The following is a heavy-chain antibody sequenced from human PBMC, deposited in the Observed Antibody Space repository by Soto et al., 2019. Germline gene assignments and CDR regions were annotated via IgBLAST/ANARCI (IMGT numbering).Heavy chain of an antibody. CDR2: INAGNGNT. D-gene: IGHD4-17*01. CDR3: ARDHDYGGKTPLWFDP. J-gene: IGHJ5*02. CDR1: GYTFTSYA. V-gene: IGHV1-3*01. Sequence: SGKVSFKASGYTFTSYAMHWVRQAPGQRLEWMGWINAGNGNTKYSQKFQGRVTITRDTSASTAYMELSSLRSEDTAVYYCARDHDYGGKTPLWFDPWGQGTLVTVSS.